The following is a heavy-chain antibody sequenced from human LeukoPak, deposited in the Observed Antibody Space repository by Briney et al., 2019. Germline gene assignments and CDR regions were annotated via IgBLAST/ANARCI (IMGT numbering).Heavy chain of an antibody. V-gene: IGHV3-30*04. J-gene: IGHJ4*02. CDR1: GFTFSSYA. D-gene: IGHD3-22*01. Sequence: GGSLRLSCAASGFTFSSYAMHWVRQAPGKGLEWVAVISYDGSNKYYADSVKGRFTTSRDNSKNTLYLQMNSLRAEDTAVYYCATAPTLTYYYDSSGYYLDYWGQGTLVTVSS. CDR2: ISYDGSNK. CDR3: ATAPTLTYYYDSSGYYLDY.